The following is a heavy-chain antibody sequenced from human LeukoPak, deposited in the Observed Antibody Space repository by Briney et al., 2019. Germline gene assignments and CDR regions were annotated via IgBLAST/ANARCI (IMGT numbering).Heavy chain of an antibody. Sequence: PSETLSLTCTVSGGSISSSSYYWGWIRQPPGKGLEWIGSIYYSGSTYYNPSLKSRVTISVDTSKNQFSLKLSSVTAADTAVYYCARDDVLLWFGESGGGAFDIWGQGTMVTVSS. D-gene: IGHD3-10*01. V-gene: IGHV4-39*07. CDR1: GGSISSSSYY. CDR2: IYYSGST. J-gene: IGHJ3*02. CDR3: ARDDVLLWFGESGGGAFDI.